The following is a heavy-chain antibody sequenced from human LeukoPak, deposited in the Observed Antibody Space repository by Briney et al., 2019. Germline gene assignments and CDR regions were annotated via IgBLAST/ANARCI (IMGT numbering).Heavy chain of an antibody. J-gene: IGHJ3*01. CDR3: AREDSSGYSR. CDR1: GYTFTSYD. D-gene: IGHD3-22*01. V-gene: IGHV1-8*01. CDR2: ISAYNGNT. Sequence: ASVKVSCKASGYTFTSYDINWVRQATGQGLEWMGWISAYNGNTNYAQKFQGRVTITRNTSISTAYMELSSLRSEDTAVYYCAREDSSGYSRWGQGTMVTVSS.